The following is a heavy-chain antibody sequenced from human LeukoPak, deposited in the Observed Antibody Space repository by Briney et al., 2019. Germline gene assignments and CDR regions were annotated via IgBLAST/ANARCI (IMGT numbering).Heavy chain of an antibody. Sequence: SETLSLTCTVSGGSISSGSYYWSWIRQPAGKGLEWIGRIYTSGSTNYNPSLKSRVTISVDTSKNQFSLTLSSVTAADTAVYYCARDRGYVWGSYSAYFDYWGQGTLVTVSS. CDR2: IYTSGST. V-gene: IGHV4-61*02. D-gene: IGHD3-16*01. CDR1: GGSISSGSYY. J-gene: IGHJ4*02. CDR3: ARDRGYVWGSYSAYFDY.